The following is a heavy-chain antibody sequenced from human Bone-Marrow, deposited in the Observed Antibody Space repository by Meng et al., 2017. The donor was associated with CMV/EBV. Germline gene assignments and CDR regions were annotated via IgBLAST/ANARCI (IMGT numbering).Heavy chain of an antibody. Sequence: SETLSLTCTVSGGSISSGDYYWSWIRQPPGKGLEWIGYIYYSGSTFYHPSLKSRVTISVDTSKNQFSLKLSSVTAADTAVYYCARVYWPSGVVIIWGGGWFDPWGQGTLVTVSS. D-gene: IGHD3-3*01. CDR3: ARVYWPSGVVIIWGGGWFDP. J-gene: IGHJ5*02. V-gene: IGHV4-30-4*08. CDR2: IYYSGST. CDR1: GGSISSGDYY.